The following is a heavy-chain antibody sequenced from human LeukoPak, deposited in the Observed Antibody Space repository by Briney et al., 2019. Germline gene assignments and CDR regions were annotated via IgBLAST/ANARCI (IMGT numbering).Heavy chain of an antibody. CDR1: GDSISSNNYF. CDR2: ISYNGNT. D-gene: IGHD3-22*01. Sequence: KPSETLSLTCTVSGDSISSNNYFWGWICQPPGKGLEWIGEISYNGNTYYNPSLKSRVTISVDTSKNQFSLKLSSIIAADTAVYYCARDKPDSSGYYYLDYWGQGTLVTVSS. J-gene: IGHJ4*02. CDR3: ARDKPDSSGYYYLDY. V-gene: IGHV4-39*02.